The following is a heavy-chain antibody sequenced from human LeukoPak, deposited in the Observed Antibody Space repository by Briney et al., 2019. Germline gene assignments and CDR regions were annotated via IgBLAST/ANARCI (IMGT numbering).Heavy chain of an antibody. J-gene: IGHJ5*02. D-gene: IGHD6-6*01. Sequence: ASVKVSCKASGYTFTSYGISWVRQAPGRGLEWMGWISAYNGNTNYAQKLQGRVTMTTDTSTSTAYMELRSLRSDDTAVYYCARDSPRIAARPGNWFDPWGQGTLVTVSS. CDR2: ISAYNGNT. CDR1: GYTFTSYG. V-gene: IGHV1-18*01. CDR3: ARDSPRIAARPGNWFDP.